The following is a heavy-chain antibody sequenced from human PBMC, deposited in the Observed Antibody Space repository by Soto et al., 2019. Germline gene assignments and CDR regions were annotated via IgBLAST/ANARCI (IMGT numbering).Heavy chain of an antibody. J-gene: IGHJ4*02. CDR3: ARAPRDGYNYVLP. D-gene: IGHD5-12*01. CDR1: GYTFTSYG. CDR2: ISAYNGNT. V-gene: IGHV1-18*01. Sequence: QVQLVQSGAEVKKPGASVKVSCKASGYTFTSYGISWVRQVPGQGLEWMGWISAYNGNTNYAQKFQGRVTMTTDTSTTTAYMELRSLRFDDTAVYYCARAPRDGYNYVLPWGQGTLVIVSS.